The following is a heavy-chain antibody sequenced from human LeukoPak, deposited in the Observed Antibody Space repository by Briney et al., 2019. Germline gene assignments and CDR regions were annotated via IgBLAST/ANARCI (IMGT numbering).Heavy chain of an antibody. CDR3: AREGVVIIPDYYYYGMDV. V-gene: IGHV3-48*03. Sequence: GGSLRLSCAASGFTFSSYEMNWVRQAPGKGLEWVSYISSSGSNIYYADSVKGRFTISRDNAKNSLYLQMNSLRAEDTAVYYCAREGVVIIPDYYYYGMDVWGQGTTVIVSS. D-gene: IGHD3-3*01. J-gene: IGHJ6*02. CDR1: GFTFSSYE. CDR2: ISSSGSNI.